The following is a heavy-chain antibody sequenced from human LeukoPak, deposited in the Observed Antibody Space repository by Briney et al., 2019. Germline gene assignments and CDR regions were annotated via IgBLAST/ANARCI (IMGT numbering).Heavy chain of an antibody. D-gene: IGHD5-24*01. V-gene: IGHV3-7*01. J-gene: IGHJ3*02. CDR2: IKQDGSEK. CDR3: ARVGGWLLRAFDI. CDR1: GFTFSNYW. Sequence: QAGGSLRLSCAASGFTFSNYWMSWVRQAPGKGLEWVANIKQDGSEKYYVDSVKGRFTISRDNAKNSLYLQMNSLRAEDTAVYYCARVGGWLLRAFDIWGQGTMVTVSS.